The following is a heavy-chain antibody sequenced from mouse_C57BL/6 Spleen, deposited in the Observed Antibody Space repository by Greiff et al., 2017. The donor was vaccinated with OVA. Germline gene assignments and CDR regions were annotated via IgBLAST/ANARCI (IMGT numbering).Heavy chain of an antibody. CDR1: GYTFTDYY. Sequence: EVQLQQSGPVLVKPGASVKMSCKASGYTFTDYYMNWVKQSHGKSLEWIGVINPYNGGTSYNQKFKGKATLTVDKSSSTAYMELNSLTSEDSAVYYCASGLTGIWYFDVWGTGTTVTVSS. CDR2: INPYNGGT. V-gene: IGHV1-19*01. D-gene: IGHD4-1*01. J-gene: IGHJ1*03. CDR3: ASGLTGIWYFDV.